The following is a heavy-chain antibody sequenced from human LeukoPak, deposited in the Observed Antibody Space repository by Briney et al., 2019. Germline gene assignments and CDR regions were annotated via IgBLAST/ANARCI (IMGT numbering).Heavy chain of an antibody. CDR3: AGDFSFPFDY. J-gene: IGHJ4*02. Sequence: GGSLRLSCAASGFTFSSYGMHWVRQAPGKGLEWVAFIRYDGSNKYYADSVKGRFTISRDNSKNTLYLQMNSLRAEDTAVYYCAGDFSFPFDYWGQGTLVTVSS. CDR1: GFTFSSYG. CDR2: IRYDGSNK. V-gene: IGHV3-30*02.